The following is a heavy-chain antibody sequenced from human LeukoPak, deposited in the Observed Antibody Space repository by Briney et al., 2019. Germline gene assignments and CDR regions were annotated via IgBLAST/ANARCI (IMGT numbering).Heavy chain of an antibody. CDR2: ISYDGSNK. J-gene: IGHJ5*02. D-gene: IGHD3-9*01. CDR1: GFTFSSYA. Sequence: PGGSLRFSCAASGFTFSSYAMHWVRQAPGKGLEWVAVISYDGSNKYYADSVKGRFTISRDNSKNTLYLQMNSLRAEDTAVYYCARDRGRDFDWLPYNWFDPWGQGTLVTVSS. CDR3: ARDRGRDFDWLPYNWFDP. V-gene: IGHV3-30-3*01.